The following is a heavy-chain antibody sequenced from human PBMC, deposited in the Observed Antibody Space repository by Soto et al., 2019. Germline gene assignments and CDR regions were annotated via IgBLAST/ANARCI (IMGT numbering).Heavy chain of an antibody. D-gene: IGHD3-3*01. CDR1: GYTFTDYG. CDR2: ITAFNGNT. J-gene: IGHJ4*02. V-gene: IGHV1-18*01. CDR3: ARISQSDFWSGYYYFFGY. Sequence: QVHLVQSGAEVEKPGASVKVSCKASGYTFTDYGISWVRQAPGQGLQWMGWITAFNGNTKYAQQFQGRVTMTTDTSHDTAFMELRSLESDETAVYYCARISQSDFWSGYYYFFGYWGQGTLVTVSS.